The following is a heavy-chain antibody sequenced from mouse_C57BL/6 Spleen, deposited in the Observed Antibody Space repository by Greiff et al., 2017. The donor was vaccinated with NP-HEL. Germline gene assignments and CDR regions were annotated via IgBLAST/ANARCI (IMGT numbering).Heavy chain of an antibody. J-gene: IGHJ1*03. CDR1: GYTFTSYW. Sequence: VQLQQSGAELVKPGASVKMSCKASGYTFTSYWITWVKQRPGQGLEWIGDIYPGSGSTNYNEKFKSKATLTVDTSSSTAYMQLSSLTSEDSAVYYCARDDGYAHWYFDVWGTGTTVTVSS. CDR3: ARDDGYAHWYFDV. D-gene: IGHD2-3*01. CDR2: IYPGSGST. V-gene: IGHV1-55*01.